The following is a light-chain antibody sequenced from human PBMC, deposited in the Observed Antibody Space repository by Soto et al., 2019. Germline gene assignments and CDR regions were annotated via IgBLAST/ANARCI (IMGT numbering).Light chain of an antibody. CDR1: QSLTSSY. V-gene: IGKV3-20*01. J-gene: IGKJ1*01. CDR2: GAS. CDR3: HQYGSSSWT. Sequence: EIVLTQSPGTQSLSPGERATLSCRASQSLTSSYLAWYQQRPGQAPRLLIYGASSRATGIPDRFRGSGSGTDFTLTISRLEPEEFAVYYCHQYGSSSWTFGQGTKVDIK.